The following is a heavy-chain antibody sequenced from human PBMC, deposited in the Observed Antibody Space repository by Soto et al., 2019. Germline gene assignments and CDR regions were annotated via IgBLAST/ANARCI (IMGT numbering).Heavy chain of an antibody. CDR3: ARWGAITMVRGVISSWFDP. CDR1: GGSVNGYY. J-gene: IGHJ5*02. Sequence: SETLSLTCAVYGGSVNGYYWNWIRQPPGKGLEWIGEINHTGGTHYNPSLKSRVTISVDTSKNQFSLKLSSVTAADTAVYYCARWGAITMVRGVISSWFDPWGQGTLVTVSS. CDR2: INHTGGT. D-gene: IGHD3-10*01. V-gene: IGHV4-34*01.